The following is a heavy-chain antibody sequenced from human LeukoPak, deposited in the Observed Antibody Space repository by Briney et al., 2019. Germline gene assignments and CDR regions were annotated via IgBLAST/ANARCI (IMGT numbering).Heavy chain of an antibody. J-gene: IGHJ4*02. CDR1: GFTVSSDY. CDR3: AKDSSSGFGDPYYFDY. CDR2: ISGSGGST. Sequence: GGSLRLSCAASGFTVSSDYMSWVRQAPGKGLEWVSLISGSGGSTYYADSVKGRFTISRDNSKNTLYLQMNSLRAEDTAVYYCAKDSSSGFGDPYYFDYWGQGTLVTVSS. D-gene: IGHD3-10*01. V-gene: IGHV3-23*01.